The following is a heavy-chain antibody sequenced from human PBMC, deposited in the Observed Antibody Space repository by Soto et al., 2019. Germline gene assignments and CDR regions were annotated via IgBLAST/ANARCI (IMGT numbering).Heavy chain of an antibody. D-gene: IGHD1-1*01. CDR2: MNPNSGNT. V-gene: IGHV1-8*01. CDR1: GYTFTSYD. J-gene: IGHJ6*02. Sequence: QVQLVQSGAEVKKPGASVKVPCKASGYTFTSYDINWVRQATGQGLEWMGWMNPNSGNTGYAQKFKGRVTMTRNTSISTAYMELSTMRSEDTAVYYCSREVNFDGLDVGGQGTTVTVSS. CDR3: SREVNFDGLDV.